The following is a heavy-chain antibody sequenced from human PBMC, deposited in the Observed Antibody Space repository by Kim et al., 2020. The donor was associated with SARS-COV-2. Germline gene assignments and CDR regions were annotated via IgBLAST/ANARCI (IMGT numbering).Heavy chain of an antibody. CDR3: AKDKRFGELFENAFDI. V-gene: IGHV3-9*01. J-gene: IGHJ3*02. D-gene: IGHD3-10*01. Sequence: SVKGRVTISRDNAKNSLYLQMNSLRAEDTALYYCAKDKRFGELFENAFDIWGQGTMVTVSS.